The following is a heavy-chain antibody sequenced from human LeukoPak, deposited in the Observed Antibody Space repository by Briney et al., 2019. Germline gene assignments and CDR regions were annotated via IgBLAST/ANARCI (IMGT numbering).Heavy chain of an antibody. CDR1: GFIFSSYS. CDR2: IKEDGSEK. D-gene: IGHD2-8*01. V-gene: IGHV3-7*01. CDR3: ARIYLKMASAS. Sequence: HPGGSLRLSCAASGFIFSSYSMNWVRQAPGKGLEWVANIKEDGSEKYYVDSVKGRFTISRDNAKNSVSPQMNSLRAEDTAVYYCARIYLKMASASWGQGTLITVSS. J-gene: IGHJ5*02.